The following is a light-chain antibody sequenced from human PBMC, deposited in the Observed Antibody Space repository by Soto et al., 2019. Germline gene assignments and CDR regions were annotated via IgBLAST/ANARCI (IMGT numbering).Light chain of an antibody. CDR1: KNDIGVYDF. CDR2: EVV. CDR3: KSYAGSNTYV. V-gene: IGLV2-8*01. Sequence: QSALTQPPSASGSPGQSVTISCSGTKNDIGVYDFVSWYQHHPGKAPRLIIYEVVQRPSRVPDRFSGSKSGNTASLTVSGLQAEDEADYFCKSYAGSNTYVFGSGTKLTVL. J-gene: IGLJ1*01.